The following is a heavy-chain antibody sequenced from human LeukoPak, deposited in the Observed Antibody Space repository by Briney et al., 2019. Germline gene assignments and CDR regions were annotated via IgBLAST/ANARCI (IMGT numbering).Heavy chain of an antibody. CDR1: GYTFTGYY. CDR2: INPSSGGT. Sequence: ASVKVSCKASGYTFTGYYMHWVRQAPGQGLEWMGWINPSSGGTNYAQKFQGRVTMTRDTSISTAYMELSRLRSDDTAVYYCASASTYYYDSSGYSLGYWGQGTLVTVSS. CDR3: ASASTYYYDSSGYSLGY. D-gene: IGHD3-22*01. V-gene: IGHV1-2*02. J-gene: IGHJ4*02.